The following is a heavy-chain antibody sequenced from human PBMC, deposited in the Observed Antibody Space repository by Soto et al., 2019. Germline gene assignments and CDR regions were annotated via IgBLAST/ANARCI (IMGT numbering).Heavy chain of an antibody. CDR3: ARAGGTTXTGLWHFDS. D-gene: IGHD4-17*01. CDR2: IWYDGTQK. V-gene: IGHV3-33*01. J-gene: IGHJ4*02. Sequence: VRQPPGKGXXXLAAIWYDGTQKYXXDSVKGRFIISRDNSXXXXYLEMNSLRAEDTAVYYCARAGGTTXTGLWHFDSWGQGALVTVSS.